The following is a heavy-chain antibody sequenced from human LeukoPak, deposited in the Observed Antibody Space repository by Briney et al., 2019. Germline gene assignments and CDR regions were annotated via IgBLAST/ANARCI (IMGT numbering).Heavy chain of an antibody. CDR1: VFTFNNAW. V-gene: IGHV3-15*01. J-gene: IGHJ4*02. Sequence: GGSLILSCSASVFTFNNAWMSWVPQAPGRGVGWVGRFKSKTEGGTTDYAAPVKGRFTISRDDSKNTLYLQRNSLKTEDTAVYYCTPDSYGFDYWGQGTLVTVSS. CDR2: FKSKTEGGTT. D-gene: IGHD5-18*01. CDR3: TPDSYGFDY.